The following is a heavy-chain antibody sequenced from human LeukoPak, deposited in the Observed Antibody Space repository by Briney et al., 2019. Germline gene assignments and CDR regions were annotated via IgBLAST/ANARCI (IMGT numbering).Heavy chain of an antibody. CDR3: ARVGGDYDYYYYGMDV. Sequence: PSQTLSLTCAVSGGSISSGGYSWSWIRQPPGKGLEWIGYIYHSGSTYYNPSLKSRVTISVDGSKNQFSLKLSSVTAADTAVYYCARVGGDYDYYYYGMDVWGQGTTVTVSS. CDR1: GGSISSGGYS. J-gene: IGHJ6*02. V-gene: IGHV4-30-2*01. CDR2: IYHSGST. D-gene: IGHD2-21*02.